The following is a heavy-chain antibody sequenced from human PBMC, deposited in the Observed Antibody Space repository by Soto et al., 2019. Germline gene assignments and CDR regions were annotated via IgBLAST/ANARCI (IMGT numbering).Heavy chain of an antibody. CDR2: INPNSGGT. CDR3: ARAYFSSRPLDF. CDR1: GYTFTGYY. J-gene: IGHJ4*02. Sequence: ASVKVSCKASGYTFTGYYMHWVRQAPGQGLEWMGWINPNSGGTNYAQRFQGRVTMTRDTSISTAYMELSRLRSDDTAVYYCARAYFSSRPLDFCDQRTLVTVSS. D-gene: IGHD6-13*01. V-gene: IGHV1-2*02.